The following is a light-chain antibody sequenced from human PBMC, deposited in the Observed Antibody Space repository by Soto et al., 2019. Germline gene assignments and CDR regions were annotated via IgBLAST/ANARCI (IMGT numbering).Light chain of an antibody. V-gene: IGLV2-23*02. CDR2: EVI. Sequence: QSVLTQPASVSGSPGQSITISCTGTNSDVGNYNLVSWYQQHPGKAPKLMIYEVIKRPSGVSNRFSGSKSANTASLTISGLQAEDEADYYCCSYARSSTWVFGGGTKVTVL. J-gene: IGLJ3*02. CDR1: NSDVGNYNL. CDR3: CSYARSSTWV.